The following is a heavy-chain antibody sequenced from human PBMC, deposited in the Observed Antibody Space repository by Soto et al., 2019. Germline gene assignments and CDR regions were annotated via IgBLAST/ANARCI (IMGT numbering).Heavy chain of an antibody. D-gene: IGHD3-9*01. CDR3: ARQGNSFIWTALDNELEY. CDR1: GYSFTSYW. J-gene: IGHJ4*02. Sequence: PGESLKISCKGSGYSFTSYWIGWVRQMPGKGLEWMGIIYPGDSDTRYSPSFQGQVTISADKSISTAYLQWSSLKASDTAMYYCARQGNSFIWTALDNELEYWGQGTLVSVSS. CDR2: IYPGDSDT. V-gene: IGHV5-51*01.